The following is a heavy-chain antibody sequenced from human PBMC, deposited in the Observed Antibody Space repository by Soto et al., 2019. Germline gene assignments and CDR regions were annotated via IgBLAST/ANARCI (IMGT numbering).Heavy chain of an antibody. V-gene: IGHV4-59*08. J-gene: IGHJ3*02. D-gene: IGHD4-17*01. CDR1: GGSISSYY. CDR2: IYYSGST. CDR3: ATSTVTTWIDAFDI. Sequence: SETLSLTCTVSGGSISSYYWSWIRQPPGKGLEWIGYIYYSGSTNYNPSLKSRVTISVDTSKNQFSLKLSSVTAADTAVYYCATSTVTTWIDAFDIWGQGTMVTVSS.